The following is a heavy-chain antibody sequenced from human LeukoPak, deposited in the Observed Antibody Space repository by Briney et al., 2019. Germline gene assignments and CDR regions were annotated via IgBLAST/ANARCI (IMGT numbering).Heavy chain of an antibody. D-gene: IGHD2/OR15-2a*01. CDR3: ARDRSGDYFRTLGDTDY. CDR1: GFTFSSYS. Sequence: PGGSLRLSCAASGFTFSSYSMNWVRQAPGKGLGWVSSISSSSSYIYYADSVKGRFTISRDNAKNSLYLQMNSLRAEDTAVCYCARDRSGDYFRTLGDTDYWGQGTLVTVSS. J-gene: IGHJ4*02. V-gene: IGHV3-21*01. CDR2: ISSSSSYI.